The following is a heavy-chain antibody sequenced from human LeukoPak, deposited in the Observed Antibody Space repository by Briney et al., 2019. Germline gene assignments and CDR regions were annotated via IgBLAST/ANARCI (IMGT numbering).Heavy chain of an antibody. V-gene: IGHV3-48*01. CDR3: ARDYVYAFDY. CDR1: GFSFSSYS. CDR2: ISGSGNAK. J-gene: IGHJ4*02. D-gene: IGHD2/OR15-2a*01. Sequence: GGSLRLSCAASGFSFSSYSMNWVRQAPGKGLEWVSYISGSGNAKHYTDSVKGRFTISRDNAKNALYLQMNSLRAEDTAVYFCARDYVYAFDYWGQGTLVTVSS.